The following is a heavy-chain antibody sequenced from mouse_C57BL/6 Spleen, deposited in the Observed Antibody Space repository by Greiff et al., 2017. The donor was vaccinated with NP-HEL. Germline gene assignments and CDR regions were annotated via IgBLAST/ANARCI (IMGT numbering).Heavy chain of an antibody. CDR2: IYPGDGDT. Sequence: VQLQQSGPELVKPGASVKISCKASGYAFSSSWMNWVKQRPGKGLEWIGRIYPGDGDTNYNGKFKGKATLTADKSSSTAYMQLSSLTSEDSAVYFCARQLRGGYYFDYWGQGTTLTVSS. CDR1: GYAFSSSW. V-gene: IGHV1-82*01. J-gene: IGHJ2*01. CDR3: ARQLRGGYYFDY. D-gene: IGHD3-2*02.